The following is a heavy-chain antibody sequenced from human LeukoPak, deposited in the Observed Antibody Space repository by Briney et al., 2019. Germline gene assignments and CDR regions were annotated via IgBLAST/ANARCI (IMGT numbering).Heavy chain of an antibody. J-gene: IGHJ4*02. CDR3: ARDITTETYYDFWSGYNKQYYFDY. CDR2: ISSSSSYI. D-gene: IGHD3-3*01. CDR1: GFTFSSYS. V-gene: IGHV3-21*01. Sequence: GGSLRLSCAASGFTFSSYSMHWVRQAPGKGLEWVSSISSSSSYIYYADSVKGRFTISRDNAKNSLYLQMNSLRAEDTAVYYCARDITTETYYDFWSGYNKQYYFDYWGQGTLVTVSS.